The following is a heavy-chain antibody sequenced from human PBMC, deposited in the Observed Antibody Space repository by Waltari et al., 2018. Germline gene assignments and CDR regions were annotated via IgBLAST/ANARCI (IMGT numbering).Heavy chain of an antibody. Sequence: QVHLAESGGGVVQPGRSLRLSCAAFGFTFSSYGMHWVRQAPGKGLEWVAVIWYDVSNKHYADAVKGRFTISRDNSKNTLYLQMNSLRSDDSAVYFCARVCDNNSCQTAFDVWGQGTMVTVSS. D-gene: IGHD2-2*01. J-gene: IGHJ3*01. CDR3: ARVCDNNSCQTAFDV. V-gene: IGHV3-33*01. CDR1: GFTFSSYG. CDR2: IWYDVSNK.